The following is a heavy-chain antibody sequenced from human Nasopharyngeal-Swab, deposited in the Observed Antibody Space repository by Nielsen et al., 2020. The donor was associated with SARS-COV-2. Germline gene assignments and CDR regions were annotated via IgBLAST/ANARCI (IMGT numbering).Heavy chain of an antibody. J-gene: IGHJ4*02. CDR1: GFTFSSYG. V-gene: IGHV3-30*03. D-gene: IGHD1-7*01. CDR2: ISYDGSNK. CDR3: ARAGNYYFEY. Sequence: GESLKISCAASGFTFSSYGMHWVRQAPGKGLEWVAVISYDGSNKYYADSVKGRFTISRDNSKNTLYLQMNSLRAEDTAVYYCARAGNYYFEYWGQGTLVTVSS.